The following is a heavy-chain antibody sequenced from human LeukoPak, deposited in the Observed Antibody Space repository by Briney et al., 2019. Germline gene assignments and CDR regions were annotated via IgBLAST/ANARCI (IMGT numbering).Heavy chain of an antibody. D-gene: IGHD5-18*01. J-gene: IGHJ4*02. V-gene: IGHV4-38-2*02. CDR1: GYSISSGYF. CDR3: AVADVHLWSHLRG. Sequence: SETLSLTCNVSGYSISSGYFWGWIRQPAGKGLEWIGCIFHTGSTYYNPSLKSRVTISVDTSKNQFSLKLSSVSAADTAVYYCAVADVHLWSHLRGWGQGTLVTVSS. CDR2: IFHTGST.